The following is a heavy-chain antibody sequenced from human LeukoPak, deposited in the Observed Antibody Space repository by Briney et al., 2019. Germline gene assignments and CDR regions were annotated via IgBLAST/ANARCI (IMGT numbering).Heavy chain of an antibody. Sequence: ASVKVFCKASGYTFTSYDINWVRQATGQGLEWMGWMNPNSGNTGYAQKFQGRVTMTRNTSISTAYMELSSLRSEDTAVYYCARGEYYYGSGRTRLTDYYYYYGMDVWGQGTTVTVSS. D-gene: IGHD3-10*01. CDR1: GYTFTSYD. V-gene: IGHV1-8*01. CDR3: ARGEYYYGSGRTRLTDYYYYYGMDV. J-gene: IGHJ6*02. CDR2: MNPNSGNT.